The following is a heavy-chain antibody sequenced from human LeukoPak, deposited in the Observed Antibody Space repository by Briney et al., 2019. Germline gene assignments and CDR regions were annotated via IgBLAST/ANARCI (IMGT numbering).Heavy chain of an antibody. CDR3: ARDLYDSSGSLDY. Sequence: GGSLRLSCAPSGFTLRVYSMNCARRAPGKGLEWISYIGIDSGNTNYADSVKGRFTISGDKAKNSLYLQMNSLRVEDTAVYYCARDLYDSSGSLDYWGQGTLVTVSS. J-gene: IGHJ4*02. D-gene: IGHD3-22*01. CDR1: GFTLRVYS. CDR2: IGIDSGNT. V-gene: IGHV3-48*01.